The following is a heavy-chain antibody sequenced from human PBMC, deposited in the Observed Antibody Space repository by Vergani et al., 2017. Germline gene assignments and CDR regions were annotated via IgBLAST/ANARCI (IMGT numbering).Heavy chain of an antibody. J-gene: IGHJ4*02. D-gene: IGHD3-9*01. V-gene: IGHV4-59*01. CDR2: IYYSGST. Sequence: QVQLQESGPGLVKPSETLSLTCTVSGGSISSYYRSWIRQPPGKGLEWIGYIYYSGSTNYNPSLKSRVTISVDTSKNQFSLKLSSVTAADTAVYYCARAHYDILTGYPNYFDYWGQGTLVTVSS. CDR1: GGSISSYY. CDR3: ARAHYDILTGYPNYFDY.